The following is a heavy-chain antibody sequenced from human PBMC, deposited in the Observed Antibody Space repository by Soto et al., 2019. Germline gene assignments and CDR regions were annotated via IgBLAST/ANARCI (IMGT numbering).Heavy chain of an antibody. V-gene: IGHV4-61*03. CDR2: IYYCGST. D-gene: IGHD2-15*01. CDR1: GGSVSSGRYD. Sequence: QVQLQESGPGLVKPSETLSLTCTVSGGSVSSGRYDWSWLRQPPGKGLEWIGYIYYCGSTNYNPFRNSRVTRSGDTSKNHFSLKLSSVTAADTAVYYCARQLGYCSGGSCQRPTDYWGQGTLGTVSS. J-gene: IGHJ4*02. CDR3: ARQLGYCSGGSCQRPTDY.